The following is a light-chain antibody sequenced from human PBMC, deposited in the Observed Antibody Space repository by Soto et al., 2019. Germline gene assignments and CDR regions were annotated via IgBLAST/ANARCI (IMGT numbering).Light chain of an antibody. CDR3: QQYGRSPRT. V-gene: IGKV3-20*01. CDR2: GAS. Sequence: EIVLTQSPGTLSLSPGEIATLSCRASQSVSSSYLAWYQQKPGQAPRLLIYGASSRATGIPDRFSGSGSGTDFTRTISRLEPEDFAVYYCQQYGRSPRTFGQGTKVEIK. J-gene: IGKJ1*01. CDR1: QSVSSSY.